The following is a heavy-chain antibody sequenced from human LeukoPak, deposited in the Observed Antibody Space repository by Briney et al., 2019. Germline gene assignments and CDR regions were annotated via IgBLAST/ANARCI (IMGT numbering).Heavy chain of an antibody. D-gene: IGHD3-10*01. J-gene: IGHJ6*03. V-gene: IGHV3-7*01. CDR3: ARVSSKATVRGLITKKNYYYYYMDV. CDR1: GFTFSSYW. Sequence: GGSLRLSCAASGFTFSSYWMSWVRQAPGKGLEWVANIKQDGSEKYYVDSVKGRFTISRDNAKNSLYLQMNSLRAEGTAVYYCARVSSKATVRGLITKKNYYYYYMDVWGKGTTVTISS. CDR2: IKQDGSEK.